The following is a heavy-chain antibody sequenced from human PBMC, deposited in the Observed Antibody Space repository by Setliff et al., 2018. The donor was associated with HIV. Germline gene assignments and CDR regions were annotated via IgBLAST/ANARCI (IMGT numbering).Heavy chain of an antibody. CDR2: ISYTGNT. J-gene: IGHJ6*03. CDR1: GVSISYYH. D-gene: IGHD1-1*01. Sequence: ETLSLTCTVSGVSISYYHWSWIRQPPGKGLEWIGYISYTGNTNYDPSLASRVTMSIDTSKMQFSLKLSSVTAADTAVYYCALGTYYYYMDVWGKGTTVTVSS. CDR3: ALGTYYYYMDV. V-gene: IGHV4-59*08.